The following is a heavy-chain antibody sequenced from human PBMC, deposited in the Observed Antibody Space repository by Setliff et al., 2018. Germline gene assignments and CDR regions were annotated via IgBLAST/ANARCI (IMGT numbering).Heavy chain of an antibody. CDR1: GGPFSNYA. D-gene: IGHD3-10*01. J-gene: IGHJ4*02. CDR2: ITPVLGTI. Sequence: ASVKVSCKVSGGPFSNYAISWVRQAPGQGPGWMGRITPVLGTIDYSQKFQGRVTIIADESTRTVNMEMSSLTSEDTAEYFCARGPISGSGTYYGADWGQGTLVTVSS. V-gene: IGHV1-69*11. CDR3: ARGPISGSGTYYGAD.